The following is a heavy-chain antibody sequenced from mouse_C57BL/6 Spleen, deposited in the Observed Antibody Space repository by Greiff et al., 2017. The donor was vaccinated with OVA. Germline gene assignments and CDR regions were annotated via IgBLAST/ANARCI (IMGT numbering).Heavy chain of an antibody. CDR3: AREGLLRFYFDY. CDR1: GYTFTDYY. CDR2: INPNNGGT. J-gene: IGHJ2*01. Sequence: EVQLQQSGPELVKPGASVKISCTASGYTFTDYYMNWVKQSHGKSLEWIGDINPNNGGTSYNQKFKGKATLTVDKSSSTAYMELRSLTSEDSAVYYCAREGLLRFYFDYWGQGTTLTVSS. V-gene: IGHV1-26*01. D-gene: IGHD1-1*01.